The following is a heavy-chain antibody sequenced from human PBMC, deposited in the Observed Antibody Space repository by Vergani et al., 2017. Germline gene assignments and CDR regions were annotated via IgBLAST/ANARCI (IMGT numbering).Heavy chain of an antibody. Sequence: EVQLLESGGGLVQPGGSLRLSCAASGFTFSSYAMSWVRQAPGKGLEWVSAISGSGGSTYYADSVKGRFTISRDNSKNTLYLQMNSLRAEDTAVYYCARAVGDYGDYWYFDLWGRGTLVTVSS. CDR3: ARAVGDYGDYWYFDL. D-gene: IGHD4-17*01. CDR1: GFTFSSYA. J-gene: IGHJ2*01. CDR2: ISGSGGST. V-gene: IGHV3-23*01.